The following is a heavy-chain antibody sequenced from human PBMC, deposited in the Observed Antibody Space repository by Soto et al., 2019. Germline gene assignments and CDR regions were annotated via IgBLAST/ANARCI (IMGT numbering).Heavy chain of an antibody. Sequence: GASVKVSCKASGYTFTGYYMHWVRQAPGQGLEWMGWINPNSGGTNYAQKFQGWVTMTRDTSISTAYMELSRLRSDDTAVYYCARDIGTQNYGMDFWGQGTTVTVSS. V-gene: IGHV1-2*04. CDR3: ARDIGTQNYGMDF. J-gene: IGHJ6*02. CDR2: INPNSGGT. D-gene: IGHD3-10*01. CDR1: GYTFTGYY.